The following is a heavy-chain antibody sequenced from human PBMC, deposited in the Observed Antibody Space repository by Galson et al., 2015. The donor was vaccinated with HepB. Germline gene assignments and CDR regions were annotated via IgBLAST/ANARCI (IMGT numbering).Heavy chain of an antibody. D-gene: IGHD3-9*01. Sequence: SVKVSCKASGYTFTYRYLHWVRQAPGQALEWMGWITPFNGNTNYAQKFQERVTITRDRSMSTAYMELSSLRSEDTAMYYCATHSPRPRTKTGPGDAFDIWGQGTMVTVSS. CDR2: ITPFNGNT. J-gene: IGHJ3*02. CDR1: GYTFTYRY. V-gene: IGHV1-45*02. CDR3: ATHSPRPRTKTGPGDAFDI.